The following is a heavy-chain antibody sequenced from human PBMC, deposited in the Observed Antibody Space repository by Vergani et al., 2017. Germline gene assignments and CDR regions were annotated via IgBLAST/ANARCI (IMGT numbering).Heavy chain of an antibody. CDR2: IIPIFGTA. V-gene: IGHV1-69*06. CDR1: GGTFSSYA. J-gene: IGHJ4*02. D-gene: IGHD3-3*01. CDR3: AKAGGFWSGYYKDY. Sequence: QVQLVQSGAEVKKPGSSVKVSCKASGGTFSSYAISWVRQAPGQGLEWMGGIIPIFGTANYAQKFQGRVTITADKSTSTAYMELSSLRSDDTAVYYCAKAGGFWSGYYKDYWGQGTLVTVSS.